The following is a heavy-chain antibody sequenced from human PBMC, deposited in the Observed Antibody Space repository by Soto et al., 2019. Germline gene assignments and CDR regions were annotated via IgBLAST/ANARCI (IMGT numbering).Heavy chain of an antibody. D-gene: IGHD5-12*01. CDR2: ISYSGDT. V-gene: IGHV4-59*01. Sequence: PSETLSLTCTVSGAPISFFYWSWIRQPPGKGLEWIGHISYSGDTNYNPSPKSRVTISINRTENQFSLKLNSVTAADTAVYYCARRRDGYTGVWFDPWGQGTLVTVSS. CDR1: GAPISFFY. CDR3: ARRRDGYTGVWFDP. J-gene: IGHJ5*02.